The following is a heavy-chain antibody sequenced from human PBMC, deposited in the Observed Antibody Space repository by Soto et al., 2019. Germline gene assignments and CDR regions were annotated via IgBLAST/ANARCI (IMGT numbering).Heavy chain of an antibody. CDR2: IYPGDSDT. J-gene: IGHJ3*01. D-gene: IGHD4-4*01. CDR1: GYTFTNYW. CDR3: ARIVRPNSMAHHAFEG. Sequence: GESLKISCKGSGYTFTNYWIGWVRQMPGKGLEWVGIIYPGDSDTRYSPSFQGQVTISADNSITTAYLQWRSLKASDTAMFYCARIVRPNSMAHHAFEGWGQRTMVTVSS. V-gene: IGHV5-51*01.